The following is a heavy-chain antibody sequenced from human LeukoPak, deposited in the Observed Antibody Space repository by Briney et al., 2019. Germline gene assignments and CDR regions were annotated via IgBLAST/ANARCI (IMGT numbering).Heavy chain of an antibody. V-gene: IGHV3-72*01. Sequence: GGSLRLSCAASGFTFSDYYMDWVRQAPGKGLEWVGRSRNKAKSYTTEYAASVKGRFTVSRDDSKNSLYLQMNSLKTEDTAVYYCARAGSTHPFDYWGQGTLVTVSS. CDR3: ARAGSTHPFDY. J-gene: IGHJ4*02. D-gene: IGHD2-2*01. CDR1: GFTFSDYY. CDR2: SRNKAKSYTT.